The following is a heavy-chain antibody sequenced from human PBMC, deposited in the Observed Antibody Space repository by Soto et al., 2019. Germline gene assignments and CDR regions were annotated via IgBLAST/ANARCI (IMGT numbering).Heavy chain of an antibody. D-gene: IGHD3-22*01. J-gene: IGHJ4*02. Sequence: SETLSLTCTVSGGSISSGGYYWSWIRQHPGKGLEWIGYIYYSGSTYYNPSLKSRVTISVDTSKNQFSLKLSSVTAADTAVYYCARVPYYYDSSGYSGIFDYWGQGTLVTVSS. CDR3: ARVPYYYDSSGYSGIFDY. CDR1: GGSISSGGYY. V-gene: IGHV4-31*03. CDR2: IYYSGST.